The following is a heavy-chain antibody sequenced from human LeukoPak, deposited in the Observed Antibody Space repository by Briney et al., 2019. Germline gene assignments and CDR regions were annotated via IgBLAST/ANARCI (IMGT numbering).Heavy chain of an antibody. V-gene: IGHV3-30*04. CDR3: AREYCGGECYSGFDY. D-gene: IGHD2-21*01. J-gene: IGHJ4*02. Sequence: GGSLRLSCAASRFTFNNYAMHWVRQAPGKGLEWVALLSNAGTYSSYADSVKGRFTIPRDNSRNTLYLQMNGLRTDDTAVYYCAREYCGGECYSGFDYWGQGTLVTVSS. CDR1: RFTFNNYA. CDR2: LSNAGTYS.